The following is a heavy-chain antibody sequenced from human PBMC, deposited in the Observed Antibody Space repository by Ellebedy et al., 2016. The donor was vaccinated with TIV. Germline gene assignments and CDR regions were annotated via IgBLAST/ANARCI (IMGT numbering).Heavy chain of an antibody. CDR2: IIPIFGTA. D-gene: IGHD5-12*01. CDR3: ARSASGYDYFDY. Sequence: ASVKVSCKASGYTFTSYYMHWVRQAPGQGLEWMGGIIPIFGTANYAQKFQGWVTMTRDTSISTAYMELSRLRSDDTAVYYCARSASGYDYFDYWGQGTLVTVSS. CDR1: GYTFTSYY. V-gene: IGHV1-2*04. J-gene: IGHJ4*02.